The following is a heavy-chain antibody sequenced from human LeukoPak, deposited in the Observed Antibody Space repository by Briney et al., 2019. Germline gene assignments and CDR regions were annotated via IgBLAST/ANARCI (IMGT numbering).Heavy chain of an antibody. J-gene: IGHJ4*02. D-gene: IGHD3-3*01. Sequence: GGSLRLSCAASGFTFSNAWMSWVRQAPGKGLEWVSAISGSGGSTYYADSVKGRFTVSRDNSKNTLYLQMNSLRAEDTAVYYCAKSPQITIFGVVSGWDYWGQGTLVTVSS. V-gene: IGHV3-23*01. CDR1: GFTFSNAW. CDR3: AKSPQITIFGVVSGWDY. CDR2: ISGSGGST.